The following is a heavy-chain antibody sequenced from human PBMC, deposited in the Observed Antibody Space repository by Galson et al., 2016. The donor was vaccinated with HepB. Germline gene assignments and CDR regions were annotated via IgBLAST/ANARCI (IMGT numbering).Heavy chain of an antibody. J-gene: IGHJ4*02. CDR3: TRRVGFGYDY. CDR1: EFTFSGSA. V-gene: IGHV3-73*01. Sequence: SLRLSCAASEFTFSGSAMHWVRQASGKGLEWVGHIRSKANSYATAYAASVKGRFTISRDDSKNTAYLQMNRLKTEDTAVYYCTRRVGFGYDYWGQGTLVTDSS. D-gene: IGHD3-10*01. CDR2: IRSKANSYAT.